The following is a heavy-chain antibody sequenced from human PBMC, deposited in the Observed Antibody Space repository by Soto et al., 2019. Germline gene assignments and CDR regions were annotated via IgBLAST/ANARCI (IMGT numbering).Heavy chain of an antibody. J-gene: IGHJ6*02. CDR2: INAGNGNT. D-gene: IGHD3-22*01. V-gene: IGHV1-3*01. CDR3: ARDPYYYDSSGYYYYYYGMDV. Sequence: ASVKVSCKASGYTVTSYDMDGVRQAPGQRLEWMGWINAGNGNTKYSQKFQGRVTITRDTSASTAYMELSSLRSEDTAVYYCARDPYYYDSSGYYYYYYGMDVWGQGTTVTVSS. CDR1: GYTVTSYD.